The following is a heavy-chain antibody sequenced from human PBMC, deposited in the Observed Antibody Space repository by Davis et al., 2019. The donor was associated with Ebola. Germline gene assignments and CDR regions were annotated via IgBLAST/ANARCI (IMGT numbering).Heavy chain of an antibody. D-gene: IGHD6-13*01. Sequence: PGGSLRLSCAASGFTFSSYWMSWIRQPPGKGLEWIGSISYSGSTNYNPSLKSRVTVSINTSKNQFSLNLSSVTSADTAVYYCARGRRQQLARIYFYGMDVWGKGTTVTVSS. CDR2: ISYSGST. CDR3: ARGRRQQLARIYFYGMDV. V-gene: IGHV4-59*12. J-gene: IGHJ6*04. CDR1: GFTFSSYW.